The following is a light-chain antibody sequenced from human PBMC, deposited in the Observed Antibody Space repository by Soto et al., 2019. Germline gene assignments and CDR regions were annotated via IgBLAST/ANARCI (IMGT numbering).Light chain of an antibody. J-gene: IGKJ3*01. V-gene: IGKV1-12*01. CDR1: QGISRW. Sequence: DIPMTQSPSSVSASVGDRITITCRASQGISRWLAWYQQKPGRAPKLLIYAASNLQTGVPSRFSGSGSGTDFALTITSLQAEDFATYHCQQAYNFPFTFVPGTKVDI. CDR3: QQAYNFPFT. CDR2: AAS.